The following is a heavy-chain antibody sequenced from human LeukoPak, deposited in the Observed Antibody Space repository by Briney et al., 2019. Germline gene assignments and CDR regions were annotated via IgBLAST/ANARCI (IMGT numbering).Heavy chain of an antibody. D-gene: IGHD1-26*01. Sequence: GGSLRLSCGAAGFFFDDYDMHWVRQAPGKGLEWVAFIRSDGYHTYYTDSVKGRFIITRDNFKNTLYLQMNSLRLEDMAVYYCAKPSGSGVDYWGRGTRVTVSS. CDR3: AKPSGSGVDY. J-gene: IGHJ4*02. V-gene: IGHV3-30*02. CDR2: IRSDGYHT. CDR1: GFFFDDYD.